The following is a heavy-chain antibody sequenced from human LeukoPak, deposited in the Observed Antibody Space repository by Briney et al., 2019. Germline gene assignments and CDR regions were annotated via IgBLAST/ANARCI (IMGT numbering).Heavy chain of an antibody. Sequence: SETLSLTCTVSGGSISSSSYYWGWIRQPPGKGLEWIGSIYYSENTYYNPSLKSRVTISVDTSKNQFSLKLSSVTAADTAVYYCARLAFGSGFLDYWGQGTLVTVSS. CDR1: GGSISSSSYY. D-gene: IGHD6-19*01. CDR2: IYYSENT. V-gene: IGHV4-39*01. CDR3: ARLAFGSGFLDY. J-gene: IGHJ4*02.